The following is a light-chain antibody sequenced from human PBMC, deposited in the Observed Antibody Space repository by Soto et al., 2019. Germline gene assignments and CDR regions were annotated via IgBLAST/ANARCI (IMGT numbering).Light chain of an antibody. CDR3: QSYDSSRSGV. Sequence: QSVLTQPPSVSGAPGQRVTVSCTGSSSNIGAGYHVHWYQQLPGTAPKLLIYGNTNRPSGVPDRFSGSKSGTSASLAITGLQAEDEADYYCQSYDSSRSGVFGTGTKLTVL. CDR2: GNT. V-gene: IGLV1-40*01. J-gene: IGLJ1*01. CDR1: SSNIGAGYH.